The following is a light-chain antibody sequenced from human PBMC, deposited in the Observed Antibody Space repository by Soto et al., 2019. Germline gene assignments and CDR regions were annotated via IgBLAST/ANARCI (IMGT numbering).Light chain of an antibody. CDR2: EAS. CDR3: FLDATSTTAV. CDR1: YGDVGKYNF. V-gene: IGLV2-23*01. Sequence: QSALTQPASVSGSPGQSITISCTGTYGDVGKYNFVSWYQQHPGKAPKLMLYEASKRPSGVSNRFSGSRSGNTASLTISGLQAEDEADYYCFLDATSTTAVFGGGTKLTVL. J-gene: IGLJ7*01.